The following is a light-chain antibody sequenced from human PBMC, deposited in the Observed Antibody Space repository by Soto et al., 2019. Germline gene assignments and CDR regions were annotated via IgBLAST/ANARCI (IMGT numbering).Light chain of an antibody. CDR3: QQRSNWPPIT. CDR1: QIGGSY. Sequence: IVLTQSPATLSLSPGERATLSGRARQIGGSYLAWYQQKPGQAPRLLIYDASNRATGIPARFSGSGSGTDFTLTISSLEPEDFAVYYCQQRSNWPPITFGQGTRLDI. J-gene: IGKJ5*01. V-gene: IGKV3-11*01. CDR2: DAS.